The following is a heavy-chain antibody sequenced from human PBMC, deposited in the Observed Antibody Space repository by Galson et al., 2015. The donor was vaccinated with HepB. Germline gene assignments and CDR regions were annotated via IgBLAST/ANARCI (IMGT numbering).Heavy chain of an antibody. Sequence: SLRLSCAASGFTVNSEYMSWVRQAPGEGPEWVSVIYSGGATYYADSVKGRFTVSRDNAKNTLYLQMNGLRAEDTAVYYCARNPDGDYGDDYWGQGTLVTVSS. CDR2: IYSGGAT. CDR1: GFTVNSEY. V-gene: IGHV3-53*01. D-gene: IGHD4-17*01. J-gene: IGHJ4*02. CDR3: ARNPDGDYGDDY.